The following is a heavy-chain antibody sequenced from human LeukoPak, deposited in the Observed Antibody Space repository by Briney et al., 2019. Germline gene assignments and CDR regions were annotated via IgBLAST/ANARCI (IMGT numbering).Heavy chain of an antibody. V-gene: IGHV4-59*01. J-gene: IGHJ4*02. CDR2: IYYSGST. D-gene: IGHD3-10*01. CDR1: GGSISSYY. CDR3: ARDRGRYYGSGSFDY. Sequence: SETVSLTCTVSGGSISSYYWSWIRQPPGKGLEWIGYIYYSGSTNYNPSLKSRVTISVDTSKNQFSLKLSSVTAADTAVYYCARDRGRYYGSGSFDYWGQGTLVTVSS.